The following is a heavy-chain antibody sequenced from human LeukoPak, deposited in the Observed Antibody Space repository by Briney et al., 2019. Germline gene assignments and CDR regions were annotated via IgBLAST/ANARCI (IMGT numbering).Heavy chain of an antibody. D-gene: IGHD6-19*01. CDR1: AVSFSCYY. J-gene: IGHJ4*02. Sequence: SETLSLTCSVYAVSFSCYYWSWIRQPQGKGLEWIGEINHSGSTNYNPSLKSRVTISVDTSNTQFSLKLSSVTAADTAVYYCARVRSSGDNEDWGQGTLVTVSS. V-gene: IGHV4-34*01. CDR3: ARVRSSGDNED. CDR2: INHSGST.